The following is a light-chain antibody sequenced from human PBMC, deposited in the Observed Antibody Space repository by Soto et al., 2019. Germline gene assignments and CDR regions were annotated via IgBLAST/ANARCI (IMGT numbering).Light chain of an antibody. CDR1: SSNIGSNY. Sequence: QSVLTQPPSASGTPGQRVTISCSGSSSNIGSNYVYWYQQLQGTAPKLLIYRNNQRPSAVPDRFSGSKSGTSSSLAISGLRYEDEADYYCAAWDDSLSGQVFGTGTKLTVL. J-gene: IGLJ1*01. CDR3: AAWDDSLSGQV. V-gene: IGLV1-47*01. CDR2: RNN.